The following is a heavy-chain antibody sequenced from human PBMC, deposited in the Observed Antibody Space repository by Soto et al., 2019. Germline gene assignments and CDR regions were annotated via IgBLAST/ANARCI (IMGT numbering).Heavy chain of an antibody. CDR2: ISYDGSNK. J-gene: IGHJ6*02. V-gene: IGHV3-30-3*01. CDR1: GFTFSSYA. CDR3: ARNYYGSGSYQPPYYGMDV. Sequence: GGSLRLSCAASGFTFSSYAMHWVRQAPGKGLEWVAVISYDGSNKYYADSVKGRFTISRDNSKNTLYLQMNSLRAEDTAVYYCARNYYGSGSYQPPYYGMDVWGQGTTVTVSS. D-gene: IGHD3-10*01.